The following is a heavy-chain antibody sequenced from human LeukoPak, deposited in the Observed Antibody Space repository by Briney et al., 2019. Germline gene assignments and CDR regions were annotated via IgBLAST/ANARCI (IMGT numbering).Heavy chain of an antibody. CDR3: ARPQEYYDFWSGYYLFDY. V-gene: IGHV1-69*13. D-gene: IGHD3-3*01. CDR1: GGTFSSYA. Sequence: SMKVSCKASGGTFSSYAISWVRQAPGQGLEWMGGIIPIFGAANYAQKFQGRVTITADESTSTAYMELSSLRSEDTAVYYCARPQEYYDFWSGYYLFDYWGQGTLVTVSS. J-gene: IGHJ4*02. CDR2: IIPIFGAA.